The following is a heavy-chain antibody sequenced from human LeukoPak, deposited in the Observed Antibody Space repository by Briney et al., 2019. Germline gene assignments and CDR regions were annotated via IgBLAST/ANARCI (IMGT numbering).Heavy chain of an antibody. V-gene: IGHV1-18*01. D-gene: IGHD3-22*01. CDR3: ARDLWNFYDDSGYNRDFDS. CDR1: TSR. Sequence: ASVKVSCKATSRISWVRQAPGQGLAWMGWISTYGGDTYYAQKFQGRITVTTDTSTSTVYMELRNLRSDDTAVYYCARDLWNFYDDSGYNRDFDSWGQGTLVTVSS. CDR2: ISTYGGDT. J-gene: IGHJ5*01.